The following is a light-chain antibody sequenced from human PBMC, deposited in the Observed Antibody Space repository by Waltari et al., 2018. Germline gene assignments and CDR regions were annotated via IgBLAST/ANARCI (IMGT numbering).Light chain of an antibody. CDR2: QVS. CDR3: MQGIRWRRS. J-gene: IGKJ2*03. Sequence: VVMTQSPLSLPVTLGQPASISCRSSQSLVYSDGTTYLTWFQQRPGQSPRRLIYQVSTRDSGVPDRVSGSGSGTVGTLQISRVKSEDVAVEYCMQGIRWRRSFGQGTKVEIK. V-gene: IGKV2-30*01. CDR1: QSLVYSDGTTY.